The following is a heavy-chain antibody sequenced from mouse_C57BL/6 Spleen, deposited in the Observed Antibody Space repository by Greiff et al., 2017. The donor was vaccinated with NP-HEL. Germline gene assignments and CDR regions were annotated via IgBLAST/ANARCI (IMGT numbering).Heavy chain of an antibody. CDR3: AREDTPLCYALDY. D-gene: IGHD3-3*01. CDR2: IHPNSGST. V-gene: IGHV1-64*01. CDR1: GYTFTSYW. J-gene: IGHJ4*01. Sequence: QVQLQQPGAELVKPGASVKLSCKASGYTFTSYWMHWVKQRPGQGLEWIGMIHPNSGSTNYNEKFKSKATLTVDKSSSTAYMQLSSLTSEDSAVYYCAREDTPLCYALDYWGQGTSVTVSS.